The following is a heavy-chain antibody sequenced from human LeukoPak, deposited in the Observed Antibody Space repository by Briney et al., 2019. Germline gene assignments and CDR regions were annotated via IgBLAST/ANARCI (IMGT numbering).Heavy chain of an antibody. D-gene: IGHD6-13*01. J-gene: IGHJ6*03. CDR1: GFTFNSYW. V-gene: IGHV3-74*01. Sequence: GGSLRLSCAASGFTFNSYWMHWVRQAPGKGLVWVSRINSDGSSTSYADSVKGRFTVSRDNAKNTLYLQMNSLRADDTAVYYCARDREEYSSSWSVYYYYYYMDVWGKGTTVSVSS. CDR3: ARDREEYSSSWSVYYYYYYMDV. CDR2: INSDGSST.